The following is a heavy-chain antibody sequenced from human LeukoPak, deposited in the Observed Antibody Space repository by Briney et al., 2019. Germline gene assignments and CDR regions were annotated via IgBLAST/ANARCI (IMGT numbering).Heavy chain of an antibody. CDR2: IYSGGST. Sequence: GGSLRLSCAASGFTVSSNYMSWVRQAPGKGLEWVSVIYSGGSTYYADSVKGRFTISRDNSKNTLYLQMNSLRAEDTAVYYCARDLGYSGSYYHPEFFDYWGQGTLVTVSS. CDR3: ARDLGYSGSYYHPEFFDY. J-gene: IGHJ4*02. CDR1: GFTVSSNY. V-gene: IGHV3-66*01. D-gene: IGHD1-26*01.